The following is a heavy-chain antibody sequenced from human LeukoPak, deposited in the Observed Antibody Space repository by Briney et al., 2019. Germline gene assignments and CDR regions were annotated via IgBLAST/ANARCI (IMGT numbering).Heavy chain of an antibody. D-gene: IGHD3-3*01. V-gene: IGHV3-21*01. CDR3: ARDDPPDFWSGYYTGYYYGMDV. Sequence: PGGSLRLSCAASGFTFSSYSMNWVRQAPGKGLEWVSSISSSSSSYIYHADSVKGRFTISRDNAKNSLYLQMNSLRAEDTAVYYCARDDPPDFWSGYYTGYYYGMDVWGQGTTVTVSS. CDR2: ISSSSSSYI. J-gene: IGHJ6*02. CDR1: GFTFSSYS.